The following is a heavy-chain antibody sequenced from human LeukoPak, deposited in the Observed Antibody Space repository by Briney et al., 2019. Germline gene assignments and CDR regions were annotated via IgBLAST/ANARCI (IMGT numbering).Heavy chain of an antibody. CDR3: AKVIGYYYDSSGYTTFDY. V-gene: IGHV3-23*01. J-gene: IGHJ4*02. D-gene: IGHD3-22*01. Sequence: GGSLRLSCAASGFTFSSYAMSWVRQAPGKGLEWVSAISGSGGSTYYADSVKGRFTISRDNSKNTLYLQMNSLRAEDTAVYYCAKVIGYYYDSSGYTTFDYWGQGTLVTVSS. CDR1: GFTFSSYA. CDR2: ISGSGGST.